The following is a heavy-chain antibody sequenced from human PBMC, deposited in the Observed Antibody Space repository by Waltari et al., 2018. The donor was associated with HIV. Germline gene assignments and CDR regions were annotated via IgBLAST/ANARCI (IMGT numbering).Heavy chain of an antibody. Sequence: QVQLVQSGAEVKKPGASVKVSCTASGYTFTSYEIHWLRQATGQGLEWVGWMNPNSGKTAYAQIFQGRVTMTSNSSISRAYMELSSLRSEDTAVYYCARGRGYSYGYEDSWGQGTLVTVSS. CDR3: ARGRGYSYGYEDS. CDR2: MNPNSGKT. D-gene: IGHD5-18*01. CDR1: GYTFTSYE. J-gene: IGHJ5*01. V-gene: IGHV1-8*01.